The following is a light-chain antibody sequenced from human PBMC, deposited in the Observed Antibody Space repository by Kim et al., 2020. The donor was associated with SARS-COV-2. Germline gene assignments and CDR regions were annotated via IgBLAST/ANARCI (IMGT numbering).Light chain of an antibody. CDR1: QSVSNNY. V-gene: IGKV3-20*01. Sequence: SPGDSATLSCRASQSVSNNYLAWYQQKPGQPPRLLVYGASDRASDIPDRFSGGGSGTDFALTISRLAPEDFAVYFCHQYGNSPRTFGRGTKVDIK. CDR2: GAS. J-gene: IGKJ1*01. CDR3: HQYGNSPRT.